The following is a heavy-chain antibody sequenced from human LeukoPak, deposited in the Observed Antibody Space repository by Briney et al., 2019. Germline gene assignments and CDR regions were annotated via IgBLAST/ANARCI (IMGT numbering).Heavy chain of an antibody. J-gene: IGHJ4*02. V-gene: IGHV3-23*01. CDR2: LRGNGET. CDR3: AKANWVSDADAVW. Sequence: RGSLRLSCAASGFLFSRYAMSWVRQTPARGLEWVSSLRGNGETFYADSVKGRFTLSRDDSRNTVYLQLNNLRVEDTAIYYCAKANWVSDADAVWWGQGTLVTVSS. D-gene: IGHD3-16*01. CDR1: GFLFSRYA.